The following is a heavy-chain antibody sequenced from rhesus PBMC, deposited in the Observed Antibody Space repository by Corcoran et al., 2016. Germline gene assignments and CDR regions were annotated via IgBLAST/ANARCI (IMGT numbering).Heavy chain of an antibody. CDR3: ARGSNYAGHFEF. CDR1: GGSISSNY. V-gene: IGHV4S11*01. J-gene: IGHJ1*01. D-gene: IGHD2-15*01. Sequence: QVQLQESGPGLVKPSETLSLTCAVSGGSISSNYWSWIRQPPGKGLEGIGDIYGSGRSHKYNHPLKRRVTRSGDSPKDQLSLILSAGTAADTGVYDWARGSNYAGHFEFWGQGALVTVSS. CDR2: IYGSGRSH.